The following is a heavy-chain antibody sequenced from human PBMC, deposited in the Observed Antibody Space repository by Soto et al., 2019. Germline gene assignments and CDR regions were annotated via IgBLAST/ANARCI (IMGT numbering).Heavy chain of an antibody. D-gene: IGHD6-19*01. V-gene: IGHV3-23*01. Sequence: EVQLLESGGGLVQPGGSLRLSCAASGFTFSSYAMSWVRQAPGKGLEWVSAISGSCGSTYYADSVKGRFTISRDNSKKTLYLKMSSLSPEDTAVYDGARRSSGWDVDYWRQGDLVTVSS. J-gene: IGHJ4*02. CDR2: ISGSCGST. CDR3: ARRSSGWDVDY. CDR1: GFTFSSYA.